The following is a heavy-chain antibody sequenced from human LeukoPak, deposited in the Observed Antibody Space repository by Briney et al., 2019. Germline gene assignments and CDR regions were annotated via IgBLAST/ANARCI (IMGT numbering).Heavy chain of an antibody. CDR3: AKLPSTYYDFWSGYYTGSPLDY. Sequence: GGSLRLSCAASGFTFSSYAMSWVRQAPGKGLEWVSAISGSGGSTYYADSVKGRFTISRDNSKYTLYLQMNSLRAEDTAVYYCAKLPSTYYDFWSGYYTGSPLDYWGQGTLVTVSS. J-gene: IGHJ4*02. CDR1: GFTFSSYA. CDR2: ISGSGGST. D-gene: IGHD3-3*01. V-gene: IGHV3-23*01.